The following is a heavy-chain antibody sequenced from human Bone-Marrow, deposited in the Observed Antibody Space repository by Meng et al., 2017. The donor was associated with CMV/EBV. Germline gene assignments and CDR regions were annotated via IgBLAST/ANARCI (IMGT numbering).Heavy chain of an antibody. CDR2: IRYDGSNK. V-gene: IGHV3-30*02. CDR3: ARASVLMVIYYYGMDV. J-gene: IGHJ6*02. D-gene: IGHD2-8*01. Sequence: GGSLRLSCAASGFTFSSYGMHWVRQAPGKGLEWVAFIRYDGSNKYYADSVKGRFTISRDNSKNTLYLQMSSLRAEDTAVYYCARASVLMVIYYYGMDVWGQGTTVTVSS. CDR1: GFTFSSYG.